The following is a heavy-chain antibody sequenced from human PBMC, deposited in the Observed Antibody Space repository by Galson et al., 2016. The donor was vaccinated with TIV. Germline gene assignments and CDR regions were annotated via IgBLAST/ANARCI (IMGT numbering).Heavy chain of an antibody. CDR2: ISGYNGHT. CDR1: GYTFSHYY. J-gene: IGHJ4*02. CDR3: ARDRRGVLDSTLSDN. V-gene: IGHV1-18*04. D-gene: IGHD6-13*01. Sequence: SVKVSCKASGYTFSHYYLHWVRQAPGKGLEWMGWISGYNGHTKSAQTFQGRVTMTTDTSTSTAYMELRSLRSNDTAVYYCARDRRGVLDSTLSDNWGQGTPVTVSS.